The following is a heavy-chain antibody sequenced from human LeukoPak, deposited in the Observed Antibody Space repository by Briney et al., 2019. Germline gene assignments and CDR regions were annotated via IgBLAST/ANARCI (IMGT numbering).Heavy chain of an antibody. D-gene: IGHD1-26*01. V-gene: IGHV1-2*02. CDR3: ARDTVELRSFDY. CDR1: GYTFTGYY. Sequence: ASVKVSCKASGYTFTGYYIHWVRQAPGQGLEWMGWINPNSGGTNYAQKLQGRVTMTTYTSTSTAYMELRSLRSDDTAVYYCARDTVELRSFDYWGQGTLVTVSS. J-gene: IGHJ4*02. CDR2: INPNSGGT.